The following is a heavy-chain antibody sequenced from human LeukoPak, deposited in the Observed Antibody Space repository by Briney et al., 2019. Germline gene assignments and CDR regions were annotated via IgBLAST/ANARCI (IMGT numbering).Heavy chain of an antibody. CDR3: AELGITVIGGV. CDR2: ISSSGSTI. D-gene: IGHD3-10*02. V-gene: IGHV3-48*03. CDR1: GFTFSSYE. J-gene: IGHJ6*04. Sequence: GGSLRLSCAASGFTFSSYEMNWVRQAPGKGLEWVSYISSSGSTIYYADSVKGRFTISRDNAKNSLYLQMNSLRAEDTTVYYCAELGITVIGGVWGKGTTVTISS.